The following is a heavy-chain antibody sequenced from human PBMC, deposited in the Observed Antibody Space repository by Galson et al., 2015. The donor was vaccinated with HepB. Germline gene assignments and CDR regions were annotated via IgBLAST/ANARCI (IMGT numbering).Heavy chain of an antibody. CDR1: GFTFSSYG. D-gene: IGHD1-1*01. CDR3: AKDWGTRGYYYYYYMDV. Sequence: SLRLSCAASGFTFSSYGMHWVRQAPGKGLEWVAVISYDGSNKYYADSVKGRFTISRDNSKNTLYLQMNSLRAEDTAVYYCAKDWGTRGYYYYYYMDVWGKGTTVTVSS. CDR2: ISYDGSNK. V-gene: IGHV3-30*18. J-gene: IGHJ6*03.